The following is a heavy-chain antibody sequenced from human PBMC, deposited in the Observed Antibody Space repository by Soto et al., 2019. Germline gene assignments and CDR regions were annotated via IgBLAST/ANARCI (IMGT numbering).Heavy chain of an antibody. CDR3: ARDLGATTVTTVGVFDI. Sequence: QVQLQASGPGLVKPSETLSLTCTVSGGSISSYYWSWIRQPPGKGLEWIGYIYYSGSTNYNPSLKSRVTISVDTSKNQFSLKLSSVTAADTAVYYCARDLGATTVTTVGVFDIWGQGTMVTVSS. CDR2: IYYSGST. D-gene: IGHD4-17*01. J-gene: IGHJ3*02. CDR1: GGSISSYY. V-gene: IGHV4-59*01.